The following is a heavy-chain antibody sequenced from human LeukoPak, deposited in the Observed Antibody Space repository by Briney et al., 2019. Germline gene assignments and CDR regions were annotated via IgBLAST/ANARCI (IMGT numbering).Heavy chain of an antibody. Sequence: SETLSLTCNVSGGSINNHHWSWIRQPPGKRLEWIAYVAYTGSAVYNPSLKSRVTISVDTSKNQFSLKLSSVTAADTAVYYCARKQYLPHNWFDPWGQGTLVTVSS. J-gene: IGHJ5*02. V-gene: IGHV4-59*11. D-gene: IGHD1/OR15-1a*01. CDR3: ARKQYLPHNWFDP. CDR1: GGSINNHH. CDR2: VAYTGSA.